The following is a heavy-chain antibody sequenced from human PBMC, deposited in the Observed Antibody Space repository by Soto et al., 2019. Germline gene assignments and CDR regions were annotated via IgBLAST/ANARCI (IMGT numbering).Heavy chain of an antibody. CDR3: ATGQLWLYYYYSYGMDV. V-gene: IGHV3-30-3*01. J-gene: IGHJ6*02. D-gene: IGHD5-18*01. Sequence: QVQLVESGGGVVQPGRSLRLSCAASGFTFSSYAMHWVRQAPGKGLEWVAVISYDGSNKYYADSVKGRFTISRDNSKNTLYLQMNSLRAEDTAVYYCATGQLWLYYYYSYGMDVWGQGTTVTVSS. CDR1: GFTFSSYA. CDR2: ISYDGSNK.